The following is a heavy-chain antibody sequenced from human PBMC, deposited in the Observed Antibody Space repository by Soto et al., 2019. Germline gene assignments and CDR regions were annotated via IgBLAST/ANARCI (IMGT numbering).Heavy chain of an antibody. CDR3: AKDRNYPRDQFHY. CDR1: GLTFSTYA. CDR2: ISANGQGI. Sequence: GGSLRLSCAASGLTFSTYALSWVRQAPGKGLEWVSAISANGQGIYYADSVRGRFTISRDNSKNTIFLRMDSLRAEDTAVYYCAKDRNYPRDQFHYWGQGTLVTVSS. V-gene: IGHV3-23*01. J-gene: IGHJ4*02. D-gene: IGHD1-7*01.